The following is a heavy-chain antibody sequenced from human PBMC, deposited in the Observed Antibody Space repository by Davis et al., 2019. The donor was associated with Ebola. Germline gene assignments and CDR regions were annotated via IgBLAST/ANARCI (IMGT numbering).Heavy chain of an antibody. CDR2: ISAYNGNT. CDR3: ARDSSGWYWFDP. Sequence: ASVKVSCKASGYTFTSYGISWVRQAPGQGLEWMGWISAYNGNTNYAQKLQGRVTITRDTSASTAYMELSSLRSEDTAVYYCARDSSGWYWFDPWGQGTLVTVSS. D-gene: IGHD6-19*01. J-gene: IGHJ5*02. CDR1: GYTFTSYG. V-gene: IGHV1-18*04.